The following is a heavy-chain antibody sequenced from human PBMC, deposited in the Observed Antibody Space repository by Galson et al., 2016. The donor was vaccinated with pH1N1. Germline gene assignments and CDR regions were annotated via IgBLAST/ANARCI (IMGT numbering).Heavy chain of an antibody. J-gene: IGHJ4*02. V-gene: IGHV7-4-1*02. Sequence: SVKVSCKASGYTFTSYAMNWVRQAPGQGLEWMGWINTNTGNPTYAQGFPGRFVLSLDTSDSTTYLHISSLKAEDTAVYYCASPRPLLRYFDWLLPGGLDYWGQGTLVTVSS. CDR1: GYTFTSYA. CDR3: ASPRPLLRYFDWLLPGGLDY. D-gene: IGHD3-9*01. CDR2: INTNTGNP.